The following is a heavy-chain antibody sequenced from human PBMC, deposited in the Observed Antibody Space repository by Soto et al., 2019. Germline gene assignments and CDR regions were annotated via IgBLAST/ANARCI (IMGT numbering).Heavy chain of an antibody. CDR3: ATFLAVAGTHH. V-gene: IGHV3-33*01. D-gene: IGHD6-19*01. CDR1: GFSFRESG. J-gene: IGHJ1*01. Sequence: QVQLVESGGGVVQTGKSLRLSCAASGFSFRESGMEWVRQAPGKGLEWVAAIWYDGSETYYGDSVKGRFTISRDNSTNTPYLQMSGLRAEDTAVYYCATFLAVAGTHHWGQGTLVTVSS. CDR2: IWYDGSET.